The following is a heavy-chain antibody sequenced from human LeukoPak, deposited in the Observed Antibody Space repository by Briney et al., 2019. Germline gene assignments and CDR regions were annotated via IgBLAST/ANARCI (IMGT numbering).Heavy chain of an antibody. CDR1: GGSISSYY. D-gene: IGHD2-8*02. V-gene: IGHV4-59*08. Sequence: SETLSLTCTVSGGSISSYYWSWIRQPPGKGLEWIGYISYSGSTNYNPSLKSRVTVSLDTSKNQFSLKLSSVTAADTAVYYCAGHHPRNTVDFWGQGTLVTVSS. CDR3: AGHHPRNTVDF. CDR2: ISYSGST. J-gene: IGHJ4*02.